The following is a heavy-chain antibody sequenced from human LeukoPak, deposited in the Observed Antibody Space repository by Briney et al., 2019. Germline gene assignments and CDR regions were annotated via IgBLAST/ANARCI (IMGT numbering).Heavy chain of an antibody. CDR1: GLTFSSYG. V-gene: IGHV3-23*01. CDR2: ISGSGGST. J-gene: IGHJ4*02. CDR3: ASGELSSIFDY. D-gene: IGHD3-16*02. Sequence: GGSLRLSCAASGLTFSSYGMSWVRQAPGKGLEWVSAISGSGGSTYYADSVKGRFTISRDNSKNTLYLQMNSLRAEDTAVYYCASGELSSIFDYWGQGTLVTVSS.